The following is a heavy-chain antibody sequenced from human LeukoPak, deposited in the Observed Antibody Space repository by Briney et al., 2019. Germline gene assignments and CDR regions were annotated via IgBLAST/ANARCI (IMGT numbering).Heavy chain of an antibody. D-gene: IGHD1-26*01. CDR2: IKQDGSEK. Sequence: GSLRLSCAASGFTLSSYWMSWVRQAPGKGLEWVANIKQDGSEKCYVDSVKGRFTISRDNAKNSLYLQMNSLRAEDTAVYYCARREEWELLYYFDYWGQGTLVTVSS. CDR1: GFTLSSYW. J-gene: IGHJ4*02. V-gene: IGHV3-7*01. CDR3: ARREEWELLYYFDY.